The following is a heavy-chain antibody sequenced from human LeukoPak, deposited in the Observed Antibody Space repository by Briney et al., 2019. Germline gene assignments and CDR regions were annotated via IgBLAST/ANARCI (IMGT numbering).Heavy chain of an antibody. J-gene: IGHJ6*02. D-gene: IGHD3-10*01. CDR1: GFTLRYYK. CDR2: INVVNGAI. V-gene: IGHV3-48*01. Sequence: GGSLRLSCATSGFTLRYYKTSCVRQAPGEGLEWVSYINVVNGAIYYADSVKGRFTISGDIATNSVYLQMNSLRAEDTALYYCVRDGNRGYDMDVWGQGTAVTVSS. CDR3: VRDGNRGYDMDV.